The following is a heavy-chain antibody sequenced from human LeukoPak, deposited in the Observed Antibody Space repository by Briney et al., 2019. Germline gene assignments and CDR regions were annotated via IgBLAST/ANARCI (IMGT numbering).Heavy chain of an antibody. CDR1: GGSISSGSYY. CDR2: IYTSGST. D-gene: IGHD4-17*01. Sequence: PSETLSLTCTVSGGSISSGSYYWSWIRQPAGKGLEWIGRIYTSGSTNYNPSLRSRVTISVDTSKNQFSLKLSSVTAADTAVYYCARELRHSTSDYGERAFDYWGQGTLVTVSS. V-gene: IGHV4-61*02. CDR3: ARELRHSTSDYGERAFDY. J-gene: IGHJ4*02.